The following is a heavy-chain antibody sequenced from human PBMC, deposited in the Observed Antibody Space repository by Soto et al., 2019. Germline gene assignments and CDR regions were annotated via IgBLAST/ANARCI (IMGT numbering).Heavy chain of an antibody. V-gene: IGHV3-30*18. CDR3: AKVVFGDGYPNHFDY. CDR2: ISYEGSNK. D-gene: IGHD5-12*01. Sequence: GGSLRLSSAASGFYFSSYDMHWVRQAPGKGLEWVAVISYEGSNKYYADSVKGRFTISRDNSKNTLYLQMNSLRADDTAVYYCAKVVFGDGYPNHFDYWGQGTLVTGSS. J-gene: IGHJ4*02. CDR1: GFYFSSYD.